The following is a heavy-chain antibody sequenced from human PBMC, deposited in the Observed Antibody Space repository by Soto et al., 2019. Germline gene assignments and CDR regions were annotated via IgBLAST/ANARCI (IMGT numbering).Heavy chain of an antibody. D-gene: IGHD3-10*01. CDR1: GFTFSSYW. CDR3: ARRYYDGSGSWRDYYYMDV. Sequence: EVQLVESGGGLVQPGGSLRLSCAASGFTFSSYWMSWVRQAPGKGLEWVANIKQAGSEKYYVDSVKGRFTISRDNAKNSLYLQMNSLRAEDTAVYYCARRYYDGSGSWRDYYYMDVWGKGTTVTVSS. V-gene: IGHV3-7*01. CDR2: IKQAGSEK. J-gene: IGHJ6*03.